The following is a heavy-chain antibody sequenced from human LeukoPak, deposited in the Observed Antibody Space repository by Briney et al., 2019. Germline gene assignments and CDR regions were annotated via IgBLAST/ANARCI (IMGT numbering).Heavy chain of an antibody. J-gene: IGHJ4*02. V-gene: IGHV4-34*01. Sequence: PSETLSLTCAVYGGSFSGYYWSWIRQPPGKGLEWIGEINHSGSTNYNPSLKSRVTISVDTSKNQFSLKLSSVTAADTAVYYCARGGYDSSGYLYYFGYWGQGTLVTVSS. D-gene: IGHD3-22*01. CDR2: INHSGST. CDR3: ARGGYDSSGYLYYFGY. CDR1: GGSFSGYY.